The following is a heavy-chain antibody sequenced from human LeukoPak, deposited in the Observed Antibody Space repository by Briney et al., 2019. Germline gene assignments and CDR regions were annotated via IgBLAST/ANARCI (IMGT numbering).Heavy chain of an antibody. Sequence: PSETLSLTCTVSGGSISSYYWSWIRQPPGKGLEWIGYIYYSGSTNYNPSLKSRVTISVDTSKNQFSLKLSSVTAADTAVYYCARAASSGWYVTHYYYYYYYMDVWGKGTTVTVSS. D-gene: IGHD6-19*01. CDR3: ARAASSGWYVTHYYYYYYYMDV. CDR1: GGSISSYY. J-gene: IGHJ6*03. V-gene: IGHV4-59*01. CDR2: IYYSGST.